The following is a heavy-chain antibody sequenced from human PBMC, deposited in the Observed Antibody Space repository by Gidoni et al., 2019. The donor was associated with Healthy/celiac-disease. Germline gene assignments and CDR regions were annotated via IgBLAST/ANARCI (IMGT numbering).Heavy chain of an antibody. V-gene: IGHV1-69*01. CDR2: IIPSFGTA. CDR3: ARDQAFNY. Sequence: QVPLVQSWAEVKTPGSSVKVSCKASGSTFSSYAISRVRQAPGHGLEWIGGIIPSFGTANYAQKFQGRVTITADEATSTAYMELSSLRSEDTAVYYCARDQAFNYWGQGTLVTVSS. CDR1: GSTFSSYA. J-gene: IGHJ4*02.